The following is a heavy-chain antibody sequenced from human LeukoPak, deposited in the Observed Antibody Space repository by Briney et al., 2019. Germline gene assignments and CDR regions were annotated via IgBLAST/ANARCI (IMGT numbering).Heavy chain of an antibody. CDR2: INHSGST. CDR3: ARARMDIVVVPAAIEPDDAFDI. J-gene: IGHJ3*02. D-gene: IGHD2-2*03. Sequence: PSETLSLTCAVYGGSFSGYYWSWIRQPPGKGLEWIGEINHSGSTNYNPSLKSRVTISVDRSKNQFSLKLSSVTAADTAVYYCARARMDIVVVPAAIEPDDAFDIWGQGTMVTVSS. V-gene: IGHV4-34*01. CDR1: GGSFSGYY.